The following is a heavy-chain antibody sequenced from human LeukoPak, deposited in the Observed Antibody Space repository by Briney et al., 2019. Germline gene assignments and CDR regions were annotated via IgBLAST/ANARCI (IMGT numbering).Heavy chain of an antibody. CDR2: ISGSGLST. D-gene: IGHD4-17*01. Sequence: GGSLRLSCGASGFIFTRYVMNWVRQSPGKGLEWVSGISGSGLSTFYADSVKGRFTISRDNSKNTLFLHMNSLRAEDTAVYYCAKDGDYGDYWHYNYMDVWGKGTTVTISS. J-gene: IGHJ6*03. V-gene: IGHV3-23*01. CDR1: GFIFTRYV. CDR3: AKDGDYGDYWHYNYMDV.